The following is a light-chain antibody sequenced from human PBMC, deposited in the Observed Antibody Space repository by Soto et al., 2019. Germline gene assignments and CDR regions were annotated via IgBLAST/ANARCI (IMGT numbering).Light chain of an antibody. CDR3: QQHGSSSWT. Sequence: EIVLTQSPGTQSLSPGERATLSCRASQSVSSSYLAWYQQKPGQAPRLLIYGASSRATGIPDRFSGSGSGTDFSLTISRLEPEDFAVYYCQQHGSSSWTFGQGTKVEIK. CDR1: QSVSSSY. CDR2: GAS. V-gene: IGKV3-20*01. J-gene: IGKJ1*01.